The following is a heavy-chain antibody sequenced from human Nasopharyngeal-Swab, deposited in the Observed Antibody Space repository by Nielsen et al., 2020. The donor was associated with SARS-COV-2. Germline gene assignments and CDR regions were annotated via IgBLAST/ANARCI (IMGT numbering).Heavy chain of an antibody. CDR1: GYTLTELS. CDR2: FDPEDGET. J-gene: IGHJ5*02. D-gene: IGHD6-19*01. Sequence: ASVKVSCKVSGYTLTELSMHWVRQAPGKGLEWMGGFDPEDGETIYAQKFQGGVTMTEDTSTDTAYMELSSLRSEDTAVYYCATAAVAGNAGWFDPWGQGTLVTVSS. V-gene: IGHV1-24*01. CDR3: ATAAVAGNAGWFDP.